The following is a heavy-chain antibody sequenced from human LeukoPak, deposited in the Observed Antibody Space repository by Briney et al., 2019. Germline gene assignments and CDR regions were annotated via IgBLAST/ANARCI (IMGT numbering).Heavy chain of an antibody. CDR2: IYSDNT. CDR1: GFTVSSNS. V-gene: IGHV3-53*01. CDR3: ARGVYYFDY. J-gene: IGHJ4*02. Sequence: GGSLRLSCTVSGFTVSSNSMSWVRQAPGKGLEWVSFIYSDNTHYSDSVKGRFTISRDNAKNTLYLQMNSLRAEDTAVYYCARGVYYFDYWGQGTLVTVSS. D-gene: IGHD6-13*01.